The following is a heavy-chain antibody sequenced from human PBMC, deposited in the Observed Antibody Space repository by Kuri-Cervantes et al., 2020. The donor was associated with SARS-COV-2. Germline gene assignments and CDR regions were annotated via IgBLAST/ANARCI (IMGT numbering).Heavy chain of an antibody. D-gene: IGHD4-17*01. V-gene: IGHV3-13*01. CDR1: GFTFSSYD. J-gene: IGHJ2*01. CDR2: IGTAGDT. CDR3: ARDGLDGDYGEAIKYWYFDL. Sequence: GESLKISCAASGFTFSSYDMHWVRQATGKGLEWVSAIGTAGDTYYPGSVKGRFTISRDNAKNSLYLQMNSLRAEDTAVYYCARDGLDGDYGEAIKYWYFDLWGRGTLVTVSS.